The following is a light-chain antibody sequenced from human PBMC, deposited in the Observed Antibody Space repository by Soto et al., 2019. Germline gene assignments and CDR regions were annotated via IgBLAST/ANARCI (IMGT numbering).Light chain of an antibody. Sequence: IHITQSPSTLSASVGDTFTFTCRASQSVSGWLAWYQQKPGEAPKLLIYDASALPRGVPSRFSGSGSGTKFTLTIASLQPDDFATYYCQQYGTFSGTFGQGTKVDIK. CDR3: QQYGTFSGT. CDR2: DAS. CDR1: QSVSGW. V-gene: IGKV1-5*01. J-gene: IGKJ1*01.